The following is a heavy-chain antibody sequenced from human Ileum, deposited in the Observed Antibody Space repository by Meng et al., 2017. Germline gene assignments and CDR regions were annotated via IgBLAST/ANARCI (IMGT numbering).Heavy chain of an antibody. CDR3: ARHGGYYQDF. D-gene: IGHD4-23*01. J-gene: IGHJ4*02. CDR2: IDHLGIA. V-gene: IGHV4-4*02. Sequence: QVQLQDSGPGLVKASETLSLTCSVSGASMSVVSYWSWVRQSPGKGLEWIGQIDHLGIAYYKPSLKSRVTMSIDQSKSQFSLRLTSVSAADTAVYYCARHGGYYQDFWGQGTLVTVSS. CDR1: GASMSVVSY.